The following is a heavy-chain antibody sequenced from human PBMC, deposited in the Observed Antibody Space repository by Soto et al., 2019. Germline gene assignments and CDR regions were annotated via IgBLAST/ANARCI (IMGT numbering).Heavy chain of an antibody. CDR2: FYPGDSTS. V-gene: IGHV5-51*01. CDR3: ARIIGYCRNNDCSWTFDI. J-gene: IGHJ3*02. Sequence: PGESLNISCKTSGYSFISYWVAWVRQKPGKGLEWMGTFYPGDSTSTYSPSFQGQVTISVDKSISTAYLHLSSLKASDTAMYYCARIIGYCRNNDCSWTFDIWGQGTKVTVSS. D-gene: IGHD5-18*01. CDR1: GYSFISYW.